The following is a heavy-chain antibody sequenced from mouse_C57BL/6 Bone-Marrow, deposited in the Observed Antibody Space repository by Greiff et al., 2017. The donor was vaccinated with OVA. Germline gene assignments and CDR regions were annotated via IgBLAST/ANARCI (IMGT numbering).Heavy chain of an antibody. CDR3: ASAVFAY. CDR1: GYTFTSYW. CDR2: IDPSDSYT. V-gene: IGHV1-50*01. Sequence: VKLQQPGAELVKPGASVKLSCKASGYTFTSYWMQWVKQRPGQGLEWIGEIDPSDSYTNYNQKFKGKATLTVDTSSSTAYVQLSSLTSEDSAVYYCASAVFAYWGQGTLVTVSA. J-gene: IGHJ3*01.